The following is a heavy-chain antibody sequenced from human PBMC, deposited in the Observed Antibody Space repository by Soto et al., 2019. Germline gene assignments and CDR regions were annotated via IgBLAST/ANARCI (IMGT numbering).Heavy chain of an antibody. J-gene: IGHJ6*02. Sequence: GGSLRLSCAASGFTFSDYYTSWIRQAPGKGLEWVSYISSSGSTIYYADSVKGRFTISSDNAKNSLYLQMNSLRAEDTAVYYCARVNWNVYYYGMDVWGQGTTVTVSS. CDR2: ISSSGSTI. CDR1: GFTFSDYY. CDR3: ARVNWNVYYYGMDV. D-gene: IGHD1-20*01. V-gene: IGHV3-11*01.